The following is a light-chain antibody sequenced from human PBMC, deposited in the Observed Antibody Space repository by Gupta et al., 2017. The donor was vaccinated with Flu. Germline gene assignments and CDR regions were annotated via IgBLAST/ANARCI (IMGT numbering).Light chain of an antibody. V-gene: IGLV3-21*02. CDR1: NIGSIS. Sequence: SYVLTQPPSVSGAPGQTARITCGGNNIGSISVHWYQHKPGQAPVLIVFDDTDRPSGIPERFSGSNSGNTASLTINRVEAGDEADYYCQVWDSSGDHPWVFGGGTKLTVL. CDR3: QVWDSSGDHPWV. CDR2: DDT. J-gene: IGLJ3*02.